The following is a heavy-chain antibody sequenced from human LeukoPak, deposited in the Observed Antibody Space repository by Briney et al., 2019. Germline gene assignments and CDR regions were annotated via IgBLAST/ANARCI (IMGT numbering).Heavy chain of an antibody. CDR2: IYYSGST. J-gene: IGHJ4*02. V-gene: IGHV4-39*01. D-gene: IGHD3-10*01. Sequence: SETLSLTCTVSGGSISSRSYYWGWIRQPPGKGLAWIGSIYYSGSTYYNPSLKSRVTISVDTSKNQFSLKLSSVTAADTAVYYCALITMVRGVFPYYFDYWGQGTLVTVSS. CDR3: ALITMVRGVFPYYFDY. CDR1: GGSISSRSYY.